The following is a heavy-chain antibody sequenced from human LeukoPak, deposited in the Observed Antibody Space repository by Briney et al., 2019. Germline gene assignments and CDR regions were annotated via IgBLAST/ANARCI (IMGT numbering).Heavy chain of an antibody. J-gene: IGHJ4*02. V-gene: IGHV4-59*01. D-gene: IGHD1-26*01. CDR2: IDYSGST. Sequence: PSETLSLTCTVSGGSISSYSWSWIPQPPGKGLEWLGFIDYSGSTNYNPSLKSRLTMSVDTSKNQFSLKLSSVTAADTAVYYCARIKVGATVDFWGQGTLVTVSS. CDR3: ARIKVGATVDF. CDR1: GGSISSYS.